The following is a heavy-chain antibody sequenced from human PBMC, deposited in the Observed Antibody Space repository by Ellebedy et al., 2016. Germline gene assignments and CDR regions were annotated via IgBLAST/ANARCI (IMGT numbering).Heavy chain of an antibody. CDR2: INHSGST. CDR3: ARGGAARRSYYYYGMDV. CDR1: GGSFSGYY. V-gene: IGHV4-34*01. Sequence: SETLSLTCAVYGGSFSGYYWSWIRQPPGKGLEWIGEINHSGSTNYNPSLKSRVTISVETSKNQFSLKLSSVTAADTAVYYCARGGAARRSYYYYGMDVWGQGTTVTVSS. D-gene: IGHD6-6*01. J-gene: IGHJ6*02.